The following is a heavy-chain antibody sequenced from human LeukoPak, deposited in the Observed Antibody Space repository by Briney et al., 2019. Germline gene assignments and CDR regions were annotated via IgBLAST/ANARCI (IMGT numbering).Heavy chain of an antibody. D-gene: IGHD5-18*01. CDR1: GFTFSSYE. J-gene: IGHJ4*02. CDR3: ARDESGDSYGLY. V-gene: IGHV3-48*03. Sequence: QPGGSLRLSCAASGFTFSSYEMNWVRQAPGKGLEWVSYISSSGSTIYYADSVKGRFTIPRDNAKNSLYLQLNSLRAEDTAVYYCARDESGDSYGLYWGQGTLVTVSS. CDR2: ISSSGSTI.